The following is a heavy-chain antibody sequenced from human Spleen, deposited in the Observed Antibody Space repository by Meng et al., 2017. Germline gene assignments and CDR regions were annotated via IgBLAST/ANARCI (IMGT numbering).Heavy chain of an antibody. J-gene: IGHJ4*02. D-gene: IGHD6-19*01. CDR2: IYYSGRT. V-gene: IGHV4-39*07. CDR3: ARDGNAGYSSGSDY. CDR1: GGSIDKSSYY. Sequence: GSLRLSCTVSGGSIDKSSYYWGWIRQPPGKGLEWIGSIYYSGRTYYNPSLKSRLTMSVDTSRNQFSLKLSSVTAADTAVYYCARDGNAGYSSGSDYWGQGTLVTVSS.